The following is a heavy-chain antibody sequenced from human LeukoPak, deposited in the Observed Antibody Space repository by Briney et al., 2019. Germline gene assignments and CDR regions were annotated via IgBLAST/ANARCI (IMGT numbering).Heavy chain of an antibody. Sequence: PSETLSLTCAVYGGSFSGYYWSWIRQPPGKGLEWIGEINHSGSTNYNPSLKSRVTMSVDTSKNQFSLKLSSVTAADTAVYYCASLAWGYCSSTSCPYWGQGTLVTVSS. V-gene: IGHV4-34*01. CDR2: INHSGST. CDR3: ASLAWGYCSSTSCPY. CDR1: GGSFSGYY. J-gene: IGHJ4*02. D-gene: IGHD2-2*01.